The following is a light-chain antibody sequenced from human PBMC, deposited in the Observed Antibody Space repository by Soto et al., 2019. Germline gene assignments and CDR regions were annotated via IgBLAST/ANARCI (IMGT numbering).Light chain of an antibody. Sequence: EIVLTQSPATLSLSPGERATLSCRASQSVSSYLAWYQQKPGQAPRLLIYDASNRATGISARFSASGSGTDFTLTISSLEPEDFAVYYCQQRSKWPPEVTFGQGTRLEIK. J-gene: IGKJ5*01. CDR3: QQRSKWPPEVT. CDR1: QSVSSY. CDR2: DAS. V-gene: IGKV3-11*01.